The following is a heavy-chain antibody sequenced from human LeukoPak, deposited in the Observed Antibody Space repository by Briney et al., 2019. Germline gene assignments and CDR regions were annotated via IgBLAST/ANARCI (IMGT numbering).Heavy chain of an antibody. CDR1: GYTFTSYY. CDR2: INPSGGST. CDR3: AKGGSVIVVVIDFDY. D-gene: IGHD3-22*01. V-gene: IGHV1-46*01. Sequence: ASVKVSCKASGYTFTSYYMHWVRQAPGQGLEWMGIINPSGGSTSYAQKFQGRVTMTRDTSTSTVYMELSSLRSEDTVVYYCAKGGSVIVVVIDFDYWGQGTLVTVSS. J-gene: IGHJ4*02.